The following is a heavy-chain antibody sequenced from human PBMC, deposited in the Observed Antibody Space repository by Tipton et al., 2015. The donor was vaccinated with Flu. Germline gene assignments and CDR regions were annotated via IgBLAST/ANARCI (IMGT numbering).Heavy chain of an antibody. Sequence: TLSLTCTVSGGSISSYYWSWIRQPPGKGLAWIGYIYYSGSTNYNPSLKSRVTISVDTSTNQFSLKLSPVTAADTAVYYCARDRPNDYYYGMDVWGQGTTVTVSS. CDR1: GGSISSYY. CDR3: ARDRPNDYYYGMDV. V-gene: IGHV4-59*01. CDR2: IYYSGST. J-gene: IGHJ6*02.